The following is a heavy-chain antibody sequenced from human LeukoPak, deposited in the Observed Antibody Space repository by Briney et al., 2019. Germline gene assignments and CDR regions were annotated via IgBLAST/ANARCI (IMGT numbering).Heavy chain of an antibody. J-gene: IGHJ2*01. CDR1: GDSVSSNSAA. CDR2: TYYRSKWYN. D-gene: IGHD5-24*01. V-gene: IGHV6-1*01. Sequence: SQTLSLTCAIFGDSVSSNSAAWNWIRQSPSRGLEWLGRTYYRSKWYNDYAVSVKSRITINPDTSKNQFSLQLNSVTPEDTAVYYCARDGRRWLQSNWYFDLWGRGTLVTVSS. CDR3: ARDGRRWLQSNWYFDL.